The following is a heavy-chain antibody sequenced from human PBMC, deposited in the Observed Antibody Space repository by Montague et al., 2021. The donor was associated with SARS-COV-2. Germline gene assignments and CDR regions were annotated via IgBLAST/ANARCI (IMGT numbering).Heavy chain of an antibody. D-gene: IGHD6-13*01. CDR2: IYWDDDK. CDR3: AHSSIAAAGTTRGRFDP. CDR1: GFSLSTSGVG. V-gene: IGHV2-5*02. Sequence: PALVKPTQTLTLTCTFSGFSLSTSGVGVVWIRQPPGKALEWLAVIYWDDDKRYSPSLKSRLTITKDTSKNQVVLTMTNMDPVDTATYYCAHSSIAAAGTTRGRFDPWGQGTLVTVSS. J-gene: IGHJ5*02.